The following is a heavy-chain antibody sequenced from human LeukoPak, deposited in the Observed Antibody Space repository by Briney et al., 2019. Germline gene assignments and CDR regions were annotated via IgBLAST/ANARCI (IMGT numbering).Heavy chain of an antibody. V-gene: IGHV3-30*09. CDR2: ISYDGSNK. CDR1: GFTFSSYA. J-gene: IGHJ4*02. D-gene: IGHD1-1*01. CDR3: ARELERTLDY. Sequence: GGSLRLSCGASGFTFSSYAMHWVRQAPGKGLEWVAVISYDGSNKYYADSVKGRFAISRDNSKNTLYLQMNSLRAEDTAVYYCARELERTLDYWGQGTLVTVSS.